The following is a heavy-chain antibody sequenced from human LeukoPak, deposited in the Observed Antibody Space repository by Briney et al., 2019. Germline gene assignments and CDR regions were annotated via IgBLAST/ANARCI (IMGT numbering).Heavy chain of an antibody. CDR3: ARANPYYYDSSGYSASRRDWFDP. J-gene: IGHJ5*02. Sequence: ASVKVSXKASGYTFTGYYMHWVRQAPGQGLEWIGRINLNSGATTYAQKFQGRVTMTRDTSISTAYMELSRLRSDDTAVYYCARANPYYYDSSGYSASRRDWFDPWGQGTLVTVSS. CDR2: INLNSGAT. CDR1: GYTFTGYY. V-gene: IGHV1-2*06. D-gene: IGHD3-22*01.